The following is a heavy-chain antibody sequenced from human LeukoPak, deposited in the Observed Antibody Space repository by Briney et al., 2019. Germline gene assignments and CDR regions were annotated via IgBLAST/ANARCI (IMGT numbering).Heavy chain of an antibody. CDR2: IYHSGRT. D-gene: IGHD2-15*01. CDR3: ASRGRYCSGGSCYSFDY. CDR1: GGSISSSNW. Sequence: PSGTLSLTCAVSGGSISSSNWWSWVRQPPGKGLEWIGEIYHSGRTNYNPSLKSRVTISVDKSKHQFSLKLSSVTAADTAVYYCASRGRYCSGGSCYSFDYWGQGTLVTVSS. V-gene: IGHV4-4*02. J-gene: IGHJ4*02.